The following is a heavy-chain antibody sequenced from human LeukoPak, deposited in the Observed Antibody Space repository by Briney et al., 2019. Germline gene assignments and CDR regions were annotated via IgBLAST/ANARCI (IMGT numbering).Heavy chain of an antibody. J-gene: IGHJ4*02. CDR2: IYYSGST. V-gene: IGHV4-59*08. D-gene: IGHD5-24*01. CDR1: GGSISSYY. Sequence: PSETLSLTCTVSGGSISSYYWSWIRQPPGKGLEWIGYIYYSGSTNYNPSLKSRVTISVDTSKNQFSLKLSSVTAADTAVYYCARLNDGYNFKELEYWGQRTLVTVSS. CDR3: ARLNDGYNFKELEY.